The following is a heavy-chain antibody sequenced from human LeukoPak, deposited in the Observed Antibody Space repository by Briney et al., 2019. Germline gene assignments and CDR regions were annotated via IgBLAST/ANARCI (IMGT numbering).Heavy chain of an antibody. CDR1: GASISSWY. V-gene: IGHV4-59*08. CDR3: AKMAAGGSGSPRDY. CDR2: IYGSGNT. Sequence: PSETLSLTCTVSGASISSWYWSWIRQPPGKGLEWIGYIYGSGNTNYNPSLKSRVTMSIDTSKNQFSLKLTSVTAADTAVYYCAKMAAGGSGSPRDYWGQGTLVTVSS. D-gene: IGHD1-26*01. J-gene: IGHJ4*02.